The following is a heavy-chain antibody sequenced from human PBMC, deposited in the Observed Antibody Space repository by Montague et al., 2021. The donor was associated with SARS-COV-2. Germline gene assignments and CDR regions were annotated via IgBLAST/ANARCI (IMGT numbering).Heavy chain of an antibody. J-gene: IGHJ4*02. CDR2: IYHSGST. CDR1: GGSISSSNW. CDR3: ASRGAGWFGSNPERFDY. V-gene: IGHV4-4*02. D-gene: IGHD3-10*01. Sequence: SETLSLTCAASGGSISSSNWWSWVRQPPGKGLEWIGEIYHSGSTNYNPXXKSRVTISVDKSKNQFSLKLSSVTAADTAVYYCASRGAGWFGSNPERFDYWGQGTLVTVSS.